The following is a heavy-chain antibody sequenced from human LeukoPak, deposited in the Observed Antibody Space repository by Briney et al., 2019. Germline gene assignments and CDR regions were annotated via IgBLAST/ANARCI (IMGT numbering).Heavy chain of an antibody. D-gene: IGHD6-13*01. CDR1: GGSISSSSYY. V-gene: IGHV4-39*01. CDR2: IYYSGST. CDR3: ARIAAADDYFDY. Sequence: PSETLSLTCTVSGGSISSSSYYWGWIRQPPGKGLEWIGSIYYSGSTYYDPSLKSRVTISVDTSKNQFSLKLSSVTAADTAVYYCARIAAADDYFDYWGQGTLVTASS. J-gene: IGHJ4*02.